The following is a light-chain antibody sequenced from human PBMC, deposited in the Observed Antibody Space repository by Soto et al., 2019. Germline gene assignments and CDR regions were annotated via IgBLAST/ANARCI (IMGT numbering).Light chain of an antibody. Sequence: EIVLTQSPGTLSLSPGERATLSCRASQSVSSSHLAWYQQKPGQAPRLLIYGASNRATGIPDRFSGSGSGTDFTITISRLEPEDVAVYYCQQYGTSLWPFGQGTKVEIK. CDR2: GAS. CDR3: QQYGTSLWP. CDR1: QSVSSSH. V-gene: IGKV3-20*01. J-gene: IGKJ1*01.